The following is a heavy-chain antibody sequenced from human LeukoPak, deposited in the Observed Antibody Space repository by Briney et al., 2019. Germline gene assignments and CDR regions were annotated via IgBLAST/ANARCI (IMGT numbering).Heavy chain of an antibody. J-gene: IGHJ4*02. Sequence: SETLSLTCTVSGGSISSYYWSWIRQPPGKGLEWIGYIYYSGSTNYNPSLKGRVTISVDTSKNQFSLKLSSVTAADTAVYYCARLGGDYAYLDYWGQGTLVTVSS. V-gene: IGHV4-59*08. CDR3: ARLGGDYAYLDY. CDR2: IYYSGST. CDR1: GGSISSYY. D-gene: IGHD4-17*01.